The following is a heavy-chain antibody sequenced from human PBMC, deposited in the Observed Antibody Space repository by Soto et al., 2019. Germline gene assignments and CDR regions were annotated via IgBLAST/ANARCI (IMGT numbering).Heavy chain of an antibody. CDR2: IYTSGST. CDR3: ARDTSYYDSSGYSV. J-gene: IGHJ4*02. Sequence: SETLSLTCTVSGGSISSYYWSWIRQPAGEGLEWIGRIYTSGSTNYNPSLKSRVTMSVDTSKNQFSLKLSSVTAADTAVYYCARDTSYYDSSGYSVWGQGTLVTVSS. D-gene: IGHD3-22*01. V-gene: IGHV4-4*07. CDR1: GGSISSYY.